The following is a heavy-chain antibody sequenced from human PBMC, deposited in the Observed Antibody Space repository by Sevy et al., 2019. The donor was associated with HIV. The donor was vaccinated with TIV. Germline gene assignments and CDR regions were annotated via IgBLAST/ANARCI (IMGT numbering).Heavy chain of an antibody. V-gene: IGHV1-24*01. CDR2: FDPEDGET. CDR3: ATLDFWSDHPFYGTDV. D-gene: IGHD3-3*01. J-gene: IGHJ6*02. CDR1: RYSLSEIS. Sequence: ASVKVCCKVSRYSLSEISMHWVRQAPGKGLEWMGGFDPEDGETIYAQKFQGRVTMTEDTSTDTAYMELRRLTSEDTAVYYCATLDFWSDHPFYGTDVWGQGTTVTVSS.